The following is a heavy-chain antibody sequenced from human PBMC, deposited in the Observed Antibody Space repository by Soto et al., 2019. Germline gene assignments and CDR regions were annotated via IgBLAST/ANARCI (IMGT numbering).Heavy chain of an antibody. Sequence: QITLKESGPTLVKPTQTLTLTCTFSGFSLSTSGVGVSWIRQPPGKALEWLALIYWDEYKRYRPSLKSRLTITKDTSKNQVVLTMTNKYPVDTATCYCAGPVGGYCSSGSCYSFHFDYWGQGTVVTVFS. CDR2: IYWDEYK. CDR1: GFSLSTSGVG. V-gene: IGHV2-5*02. CDR3: AGPVGGYCSSGSCYSFHFDY. J-gene: IGHJ4*02. D-gene: IGHD2-15*01.